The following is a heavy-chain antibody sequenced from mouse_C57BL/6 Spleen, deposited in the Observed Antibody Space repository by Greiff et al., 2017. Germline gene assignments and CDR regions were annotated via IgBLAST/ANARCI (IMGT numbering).Heavy chain of an antibody. J-gene: IGHJ3*01. Sequence: EVKVEESGGGLVQPGGSMKLSCVASGFTFSNYWMNWVRQSPEKGLEWVAQIRLKSDNYASHYAESVKGRFTISRDDSTSSVYLQMINLRAEDTGIYYCAKRVSSGYFWFAYWGQGTLVTVSA. CDR3: AKRVSSGYFWFAY. CDR1: GFTFSNYW. V-gene: IGHV6-3*01. D-gene: IGHD3-2*02. CDR2: IRLKSDNYAS.